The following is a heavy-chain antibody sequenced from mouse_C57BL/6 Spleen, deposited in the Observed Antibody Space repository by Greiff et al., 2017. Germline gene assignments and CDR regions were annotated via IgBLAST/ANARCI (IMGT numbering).Heavy chain of an antibody. Sequence: VQLQQPGAELVMPGASVKLSCKASGYTFTSYWMHWVKQRPGQGLEWIGKIDPSDSYTNYNQKFKGKSTLTVYKSSSTAYMQLSSLTSEDSAVYYCAREGYFDYWGQGTTLTVSS. CDR1: GYTFTSYW. J-gene: IGHJ2*01. V-gene: IGHV1-69*01. CDR2: IDPSDSYT. CDR3: AREGYFDY.